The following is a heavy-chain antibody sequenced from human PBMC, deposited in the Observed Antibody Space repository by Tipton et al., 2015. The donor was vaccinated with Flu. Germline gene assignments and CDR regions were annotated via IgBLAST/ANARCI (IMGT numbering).Heavy chain of an antibody. CDR1: GFNVPTSA. J-gene: IGHJ6*02. Sequence: QLVQSGPEVKKPGTSVKVSCKASGFNVPTSAMQWVRQARGQGLEWIGWIIFGSGHTDYSQRFHERATITRDMSKSTVYLEPSSLTSEDTAAYDCAADASRAGYGRLLKEYFYYNGLVVWGQGTKVAVTS. V-gene: IGHV1-58*02. D-gene: IGHD5-12*01. CDR2: IIFGSGHT. CDR3: AADASRAGYGRLLKEYFYYNGLVV.